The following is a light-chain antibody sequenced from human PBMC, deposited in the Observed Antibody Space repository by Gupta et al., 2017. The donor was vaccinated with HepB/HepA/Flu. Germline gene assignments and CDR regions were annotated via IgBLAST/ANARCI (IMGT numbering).Light chain of an antibody. V-gene: IGLV2-14*01. J-gene: IGLJ2*01. CDR3: SSYTSSSTLDVV. CDR1: SSDIGGYNY. Sequence: QSALTQPASVSGSPGQSITISCTGTSSDIGGYNYVSWYQQHPGKAPKLMIFDVSNRPSGVSNRFSGSKSGNTASLTISXLXAEDEAXYYCSSYTSSSTLDVVFGGGTKLTVL. CDR2: DVS.